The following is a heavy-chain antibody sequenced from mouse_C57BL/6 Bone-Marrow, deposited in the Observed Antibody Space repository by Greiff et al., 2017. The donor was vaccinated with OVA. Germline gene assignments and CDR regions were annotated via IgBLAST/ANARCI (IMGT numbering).Heavy chain of an antibody. CDR1: GFTFSSYA. V-gene: IGHV5-4*01. Sequence: EVQLVESGGGLVKPGGSLKLSCAASGFTFSSYAMSWVRQTPEKRLEWVATISDGGSYTYYPDNVKGRFTISRDNAKNNLYLQMSHLKSEDTAMYYCARWSPTMDYWGQGTSVTVSS. CDR2: ISDGGSYT. J-gene: IGHJ4*01. CDR3: ARWSPTMDY.